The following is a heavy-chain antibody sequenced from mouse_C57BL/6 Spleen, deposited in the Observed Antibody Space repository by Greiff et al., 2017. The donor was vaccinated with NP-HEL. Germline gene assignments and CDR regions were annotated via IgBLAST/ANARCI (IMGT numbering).Heavy chain of an antibody. V-gene: IGHV2-6-1*01. Sequence: QVQLQQSGPGLVAPSQSLSITCTVSGFSLTSYGVHWVRQPPGKGLEWLVVIWSDGSTNYNSALKSRLSISKDNSKSQVFLKMNSLQTDDTAMYYCARQMGTTVVGDYAMDYWGQGTSVTVSS. CDR2: IWSDGST. J-gene: IGHJ4*01. CDR1: GFSLTSYG. CDR3: ARQMGTTVVGDYAMDY. D-gene: IGHD1-1*01.